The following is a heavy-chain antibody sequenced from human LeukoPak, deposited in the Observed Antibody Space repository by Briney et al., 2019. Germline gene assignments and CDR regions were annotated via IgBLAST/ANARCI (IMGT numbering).Heavy chain of an antibody. J-gene: IGHJ3*02. CDR2: IIPIFGTT. D-gene: IGHD1-1*01. CDR3: ARHRAYNWDDAFDI. CDR1: GYTFTSYG. Sequence: GASVKVSCKASGYTFTSYGISWVRQAPGQGLEWMGGIIPIFGTTNYPQEFRDRVTITADTSTSTAYMELSSLRSGDTAVYYCARHRAYNWDDAFDIWGQGTMVTVSS. V-gene: IGHV1-69*06.